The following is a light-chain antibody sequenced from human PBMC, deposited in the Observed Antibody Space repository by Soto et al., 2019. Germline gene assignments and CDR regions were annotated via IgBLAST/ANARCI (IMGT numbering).Light chain of an antibody. CDR1: GGHSSYA. Sequence: QSALTQSPSASASLGASVKLTCTLSGGHSSYAIAWHQQQPEKGPRYLMNLNNDGSHTKGDGIPDRFSGSSSGAERYLTISSLQSEDEADYYCQTWATGIRVFGGGTKVTVL. CDR2: LNNDGSH. V-gene: IGLV4-69*01. CDR3: QTWATGIRV. J-gene: IGLJ3*02.